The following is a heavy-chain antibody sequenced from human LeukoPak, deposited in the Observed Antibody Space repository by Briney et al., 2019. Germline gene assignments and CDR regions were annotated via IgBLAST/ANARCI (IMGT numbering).Heavy chain of an antibody. J-gene: IGHJ4*02. CDR2: IHYSGST. CDR1: GGSISSGGYY. Sequence: SETLSLTCTVSGGSISSGGYYWSWIRQHPGKGLEWIGYIHYSGSTYYNPSLKSRVTISVDTSKNQFSLKLSSVTAADTAVYYCARERYSSGLDYWGQGTLVTVSS. CDR3: ARERYSSGLDY. V-gene: IGHV4-31*03. D-gene: IGHD6-19*01.